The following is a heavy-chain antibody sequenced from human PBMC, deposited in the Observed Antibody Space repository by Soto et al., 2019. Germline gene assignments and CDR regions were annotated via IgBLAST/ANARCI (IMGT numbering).Heavy chain of an antibody. D-gene: IGHD3-22*01. CDR2: IIPILGIA. CDR3: ARDAYDSSGYYPEGDAFDI. V-gene: IGHV1-69*04. Sequence: SVKVSCKASGGTFSSYTISWVRQAPGQGLEWMGRIIPILGIANYAQKFQGRVTITADKSTSTAYMELSSLRSEDTAVYYCARDAYDSSGYYPEGDAFDIWGQGTMVTVSS. CDR1: GGTFSSYT. J-gene: IGHJ3*02.